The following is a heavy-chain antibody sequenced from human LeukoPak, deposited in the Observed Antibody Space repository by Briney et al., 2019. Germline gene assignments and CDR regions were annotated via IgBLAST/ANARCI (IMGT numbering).Heavy chain of an antibody. V-gene: IGHV1-18*03. CDR1: GYTFTSYG. CDR2: ISAYNGNT. CDR3: ARSYYDFWSGYYTGWYFDY. Sequence: GASVKVSCKASGYTFTSYGISWVRQAPGQGVEWMGWISAYNGNTNYAQKLQGRVTMTTDTSTSTAYMELRSLRSDDMAVYYCARSYYDFWSGYYTGWYFDYWGQGTLVTVSS. D-gene: IGHD3-3*01. J-gene: IGHJ4*02.